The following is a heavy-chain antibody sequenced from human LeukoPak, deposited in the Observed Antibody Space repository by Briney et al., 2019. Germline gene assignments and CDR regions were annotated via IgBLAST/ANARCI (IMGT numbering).Heavy chain of an antibody. CDR1: GGSFSGYY. D-gene: IGHD4/OR15-4a*01. CDR2: IYYSGST. J-gene: IGHJ3*02. V-gene: IGHV4-59*08. Sequence: SETLSLTCAVYGGSFSGYYWSWIRQPPGKGLEWIGYIYYSGSTNYNPSLKSRVTISVDTSKNQFSLKLSSVAAADTAVYYCARRLLTNAFDIWGQGTMVTVSS. CDR3: ARRLLTNAFDI.